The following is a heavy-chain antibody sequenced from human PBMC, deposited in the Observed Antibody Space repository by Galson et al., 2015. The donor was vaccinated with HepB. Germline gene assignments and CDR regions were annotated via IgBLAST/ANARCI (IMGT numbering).Heavy chain of an antibody. CDR2: IYPGDSDT. CDR3: TRNGAYCGGDCSKRLTDY. J-gene: IGHJ4*02. D-gene: IGHD2-21*01. CDR1: GYSFTSYW. V-gene: IGHV5-51*03. Sequence: QSGAEVKKPGESLKISCKGSGYSFTSYWIGWVRQMPGKGLKWMGIIYPGDSDTRYSPSFQGQVTISADKSISTAYLQWSSLKASDTAMYYCTRNGAYCGGDCSKRLTDYWGQGTLVTVSS.